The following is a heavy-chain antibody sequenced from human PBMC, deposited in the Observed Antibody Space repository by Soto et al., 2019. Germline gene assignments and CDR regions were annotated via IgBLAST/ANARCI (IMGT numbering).Heavy chain of an antibody. J-gene: IGHJ6*02. CDR1: GFTLSTYA. CDR2: ISFDGYNK. V-gene: IGHV3-30*04. D-gene: IGHD1-26*01. Sequence: QVHLVESGGGVVQPGKSLRLSCAASGFTLSTYAIHWVRQAPGKGLEWVAGISFDGYNKYYADSVEGRVTISRDNAKSTVYLEVSRLRVEDTAVYYCARDPPPYSANFLAFFGMDVWGQGTRVTVSS. CDR3: ARDPPPYSANFLAFFGMDV.